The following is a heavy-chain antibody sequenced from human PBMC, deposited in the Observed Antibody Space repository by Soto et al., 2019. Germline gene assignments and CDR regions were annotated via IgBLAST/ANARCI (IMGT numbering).Heavy chain of an antibody. D-gene: IGHD2-15*01. CDR1: GFSLSNSGVG. J-gene: IGHJ6*02. Sequence: QITLKESGPTLVKPTQTLTLTCTFSGFSLSNSGVGVGWIRQPPGKALEWLTLIYWDDDERYSPSLKSRLTITKDTSKNQVVLTLTNMDPVDTTTYFYAHKGGRGAAMDVWGQGTTVTVSS. CDR3: AHKGGRGAAMDV. V-gene: IGHV2-5*02. CDR2: IYWDDDE.